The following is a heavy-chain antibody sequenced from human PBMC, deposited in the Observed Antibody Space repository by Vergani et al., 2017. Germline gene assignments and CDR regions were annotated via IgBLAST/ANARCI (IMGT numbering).Heavy chain of an antibody. Sequence: EVQLLQSGAEVKKPGATVKISCKVSGYTFTDYYMHWVQQAPGKGLEWMGLVDPEDGETIYAEKFQGRVTITADTSTDTAYMELSSLRSEDTAVYYCATDYTYYDILTGYANWFDPWGQGTLVTVSS. V-gene: IGHV1-69-2*01. CDR3: ATDYTYYDILTGYANWFDP. J-gene: IGHJ5*02. CDR2: VDPEDGET. D-gene: IGHD3-9*01. CDR1: GYTFTDYY.